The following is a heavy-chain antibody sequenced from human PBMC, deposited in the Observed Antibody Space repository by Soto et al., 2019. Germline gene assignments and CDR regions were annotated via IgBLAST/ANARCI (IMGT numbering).Heavy chain of an antibody. CDR1: GFSLSTTGMC. V-gene: IGHV2-70*01. CDR3: SRSVGGFTYGYPDY. J-gene: IGHJ4*02. D-gene: IGHD5-18*01. Sequence: SGPTLVNPTQTLTLTCTFSGFSLSTTGMCVSWIRQPPGKALEWLALIDWADDKYYSTSLKTRLTISKDTSKNQVVLTMTNVEPVDTATYFCSRSVGGFTYGYPDYWGQGTLVTVSS. CDR2: IDWADDK.